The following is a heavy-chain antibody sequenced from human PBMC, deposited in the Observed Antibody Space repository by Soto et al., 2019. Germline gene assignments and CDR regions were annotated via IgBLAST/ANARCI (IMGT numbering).Heavy chain of an antibody. Sequence: PGGSLRLSCAASGFTFSSYAMSWVRQAPGKGLEWVSAISGSGGSTYYADSVKGRFTISRDNSKNTLYLQMNSLRAEDTAVYYCAKDGYSYGGEYWFDPWGQGTLVTVSS. CDR2: ISGSGGST. V-gene: IGHV3-23*01. J-gene: IGHJ5*02. D-gene: IGHD5-18*01. CDR1: GFTFSSYA. CDR3: AKDGYSYGGEYWFDP.